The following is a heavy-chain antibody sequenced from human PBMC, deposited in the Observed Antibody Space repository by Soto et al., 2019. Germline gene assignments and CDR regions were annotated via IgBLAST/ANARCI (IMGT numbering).Heavy chain of an antibody. CDR3: ARDDAAAAGTGDY. V-gene: IGHV1-18*04. Sequence: SGKVACRASAYTFTSYGIGWVRQAPGQGLEWMGWISAYNGNTNYAQKLQGRVTMTTDTSTSTAYMELRSLRSDDTAVYYCARDDAAAAGTGDYWGQGTLVTVSS. CDR2: ISAYNGNT. J-gene: IGHJ4*02. CDR1: AYTFTSYG. D-gene: IGHD6-13*01.